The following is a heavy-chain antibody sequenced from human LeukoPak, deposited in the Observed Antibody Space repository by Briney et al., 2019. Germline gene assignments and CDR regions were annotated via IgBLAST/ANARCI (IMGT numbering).Heavy chain of an antibody. CDR3: ARGVGYSYGPRCDY. Sequence: PGGSLRLSCAASGFTFSSYGMHWVRQAPGKGLEWVAVISYDGGNKYYADSVKGRFTISRDNSKNTLYLQMNSLRAEDTAVYYCARGVGYSYGPRCDYWGQGTLVTVSS. D-gene: IGHD5-18*01. V-gene: IGHV3-30*03. CDR1: GFTFSSYG. J-gene: IGHJ4*02. CDR2: ISYDGGNK.